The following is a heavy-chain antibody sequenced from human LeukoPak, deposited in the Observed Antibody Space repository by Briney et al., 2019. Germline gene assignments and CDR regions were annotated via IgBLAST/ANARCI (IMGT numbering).Heavy chain of an antibody. V-gene: IGHV3-7*01. D-gene: IGHD3-22*01. J-gene: IGHJ6*03. CDR3: ARDYLLLPYYYYMDV. CDR1: GFTFSSYW. CDR2: IKEDGSEK. Sequence: GGSLRLSCAASGFTFSSYWMHWVRQAPGKGLEWVANIKEDGSEKYYVDSVKGRFTISRDNAKNSLYLQMNSLRAEDTAVYYCARDYLLLPYYYYMDVWGKGTTVTVSS.